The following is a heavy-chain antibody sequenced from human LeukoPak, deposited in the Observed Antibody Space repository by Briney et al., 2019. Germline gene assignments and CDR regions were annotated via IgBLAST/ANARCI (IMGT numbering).Heavy chain of an antibody. CDR2: IYYSGST. J-gene: IGHJ4*02. D-gene: IGHD3-10*01. CDR3: ARQNKLWFGELF. CDR1: GFTFSIYD. Sequence: PGGSLRLSCAASGFTFSIYDLSWVRQPPGKGLEWIGSIYYSGSTYYNPSLKSRVTISVDTSKNQFSLKLSSVTAADTAVYYCARQNKLWFGELFWGQGTLVTVSS. V-gene: IGHV4-38-2*01.